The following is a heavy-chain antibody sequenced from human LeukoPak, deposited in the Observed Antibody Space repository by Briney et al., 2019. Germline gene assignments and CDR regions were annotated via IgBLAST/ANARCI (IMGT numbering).Heavy chain of an antibody. CDR1: GFTFDDYA. D-gene: IGHD6-13*01. J-gene: IGHJ4*02. CDR2: ISWNSGSI. V-gene: IGHV3-9*01. Sequence: PGGSLRLSCAASGFTFDDYAMHWVRQAPGKGLEWVSGISWNSGSIGYADSVKGRFTISRDNAKNSLYLQMNSLRAEDTALYYCAKGWQQLAQSAFDYWGQGTLVTVSS. CDR3: AKGWQQLAQSAFDY.